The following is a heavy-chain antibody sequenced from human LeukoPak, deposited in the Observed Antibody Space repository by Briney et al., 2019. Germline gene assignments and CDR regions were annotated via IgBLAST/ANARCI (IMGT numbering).Heavy chain of an antibody. D-gene: IGHD4-11*01. J-gene: IGHJ5*02. CDR3: ARVTHDYSNSPVRFDP. CDR2: INPSGGST. Sequence: ASVKVSCKASGYTFTCYYMHWARQAPGQGLEWMGIINPSGGSTSYAQKFQGRVTMTRDMSTSTVYMGLSSLRSEDTAVYYCARVTHDYSNSPVRFDPWGQGTLVTVSS. V-gene: IGHV1-46*01. CDR1: GYTFTCYY.